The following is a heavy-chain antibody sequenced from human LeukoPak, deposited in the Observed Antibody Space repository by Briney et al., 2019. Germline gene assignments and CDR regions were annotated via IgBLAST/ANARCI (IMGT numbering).Heavy chain of an antibody. V-gene: IGHV5-51*01. J-gene: IGHJ4*02. D-gene: IGHD4-17*01. CDR1: GYSFTSLW. CDR3: ARRYGRPFDY. Sequence: GESLKISCKGSGYSFTSLWIGWVRQMPGKGLEWMGIIYPGDSDTRYSPSSEGQVTISADKSISTAYLEWSNLKASDTAIYYCARRYGRPFDYWGQGTLVTVSS. CDR2: IYPGDSDT.